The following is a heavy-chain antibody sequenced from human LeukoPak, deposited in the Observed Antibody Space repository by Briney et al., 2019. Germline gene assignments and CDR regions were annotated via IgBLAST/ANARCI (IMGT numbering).Heavy chain of an antibody. V-gene: IGHV3-30*18. J-gene: IGHJ4*01. CDR3: AKGSELQIDY. Sequence: GGSLRLSCAASGFTFNSYGMHWVRQAPGKGLEWVAVISYDGSNKYYADSVKGRFTISRDNSKNTLYLQMNSLRAEDTAVYYCAKGSELQIDYWAQGTLVTVSS. CDR2: ISYDGSNK. D-gene: IGHD3-10*01. CDR1: GFTFNSYG.